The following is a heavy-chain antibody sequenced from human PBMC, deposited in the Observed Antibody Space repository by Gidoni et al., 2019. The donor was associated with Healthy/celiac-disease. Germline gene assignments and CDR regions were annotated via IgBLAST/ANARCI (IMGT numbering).Heavy chain of an antibody. J-gene: IGHJ4*02. Sequence: EVQLVDSGRGLVRHGGSLRLSCAASGFTFSSYSMNWVRQAPGKGLEVVSSISSSSSYIYYADSVKGRFTISRDNAKNSLYLQMNSLRAEDTAVYYCARAWSTVTFDYWGQGTLVTVSS. CDR2: ISSSSSYI. CDR1: GFTFSSYS. D-gene: IGHD4-4*01. V-gene: IGHV3-21*01. CDR3: ARAWSTVTFDY.